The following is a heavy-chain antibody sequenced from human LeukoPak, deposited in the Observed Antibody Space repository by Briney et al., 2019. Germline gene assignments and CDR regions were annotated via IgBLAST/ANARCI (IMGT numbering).Heavy chain of an antibody. D-gene: IGHD2-2*01. J-gene: IGHJ4*02. CDR2: ISGSGGST. Sequence: GGSLRLSCVASGFTFSSYAMSWVRQAPGKGLEWVSAISGSGGSTYYADSVKGRFTISRDNSKNTLYLQMNSLRAEDTAVYYCAKDQGYCSSTSCYDYFDYWGQGTLVTVSS. CDR1: GFTFSSYA. V-gene: IGHV3-23*01. CDR3: AKDQGYCSSTSCYDYFDY.